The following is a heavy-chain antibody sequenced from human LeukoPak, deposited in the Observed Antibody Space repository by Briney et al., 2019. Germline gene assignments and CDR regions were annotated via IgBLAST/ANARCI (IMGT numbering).Heavy chain of an antibody. V-gene: IGHV3-33*01. J-gene: IGHJ6*02. CDR2: IWYDGSNK. D-gene: IGHD2-21*02. CDR1: GFTFSSYG. CDR3: ARVDCGGDCGYYGMDV. Sequence: PGGSLRLSCVASGFTFSSYGMHWVRQAPGKGLEWVAVIWYDGSNKYYADSVKGRFTISRDNSKNTLYLQMNSLRAEDTAVYYCARVDCGGDCGYYGMDVWGQGTTVTVSS.